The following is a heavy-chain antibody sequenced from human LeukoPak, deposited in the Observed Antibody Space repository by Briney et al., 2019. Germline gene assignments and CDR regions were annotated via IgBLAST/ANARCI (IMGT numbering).Heavy chain of an antibody. CDR3: ARAYYGSGSDGSYYYYYYMDV. Sequence: GASVKVSCKASGYTFTGYYMHWVRQAPGQGPEWMGWINPNSGGTNYAQKFQGRVTMTRDTSISTAYMELSRLRSDDTAVYYCARAYYGSGSDGSYYYYYYMDVWGKGTTVTVSS. V-gene: IGHV1-2*02. J-gene: IGHJ6*03. D-gene: IGHD3-10*01. CDR2: INPNSGGT. CDR1: GYTFTGYY.